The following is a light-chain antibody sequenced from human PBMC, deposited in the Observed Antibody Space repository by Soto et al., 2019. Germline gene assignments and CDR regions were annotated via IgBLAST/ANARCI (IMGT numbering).Light chain of an antibody. Sequence: EIVLTQSPATLSLSPGERATLSCRASQSVTSYLVWYQQKPGQAPRLLIYDASTRATGIPARFSGSGSGTDFTLTISSLEAEDFAVYYCQHRSAWPITFGGGTKVEIK. CDR2: DAS. CDR3: QHRSAWPIT. J-gene: IGKJ4*01. CDR1: QSVTSY. V-gene: IGKV3-11*01.